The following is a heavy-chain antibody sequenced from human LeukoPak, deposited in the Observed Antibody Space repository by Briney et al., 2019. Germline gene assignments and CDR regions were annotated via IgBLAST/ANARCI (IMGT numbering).Heavy chain of an antibody. CDR2: IYSGSST. V-gene: IGHV3-53*01. J-gene: IGHJ4*02. Sequence: GGSLRLSCAASGFTVSSNYMSWVRQAPGKGLEWVSVIYSGSSTYYADSVKGRFTISRDNSKNTLYLQMNSLRAEDTAVYYCAKETYYDFWSGYYGDSDPNYFDYWGQGTLVTVSS. CDR3: AKETYYDFWSGYYGDSDPNYFDY. D-gene: IGHD3-3*01. CDR1: GFTVSSNY.